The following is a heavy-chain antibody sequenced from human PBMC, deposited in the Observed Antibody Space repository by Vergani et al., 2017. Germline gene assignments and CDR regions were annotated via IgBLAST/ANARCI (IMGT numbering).Heavy chain of an antibody. CDR1: GGSITSSSYY. CDR2: IYHSGGA. Sequence: QLHLQESGPELVKPSETLSLTCTVSGGSITSSSYYWGWIRQPPGKGLEWIGNIYHSGGAYYNPSLKGRVTISVDTSKNHLSLEVTSLTASDTAIYFCARTDTFILRHFHWALWGQGTLVTVSS. D-gene: IGHD3-9*01. J-gene: IGHJ4*02. V-gene: IGHV4-39*01. CDR3: ARTDTFILRHFHWAL.